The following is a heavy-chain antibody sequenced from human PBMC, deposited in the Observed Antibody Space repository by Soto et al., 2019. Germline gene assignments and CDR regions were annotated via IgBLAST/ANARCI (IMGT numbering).Heavy chain of an antibody. D-gene: IGHD3-22*01. Sequence: EVQVLESGGGLVQPGGSLRLSCAASGLTFSSYAMTWVRQAPGKGLEWVSAMSGGGETTYYADSVKGRFTISRDNSRNTLYLQMNSLRAADTAAYYCAKWHTYYYDSRGFSGFDCWGRGTLVTVSS. V-gene: IGHV3-23*01. CDR1: GLTFSSYA. CDR2: MSGGGETT. CDR3: AKWHTYYYDSRGFSGFDC. J-gene: IGHJ4*02.